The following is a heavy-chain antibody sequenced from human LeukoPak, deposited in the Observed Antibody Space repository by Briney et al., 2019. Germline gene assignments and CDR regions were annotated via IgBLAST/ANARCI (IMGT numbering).Heavy chain of an antibody. CDR1: VGTFRSYA. J-gene: IGHJ6*03. CDR2: IIPIFGTA. D-gene: IGHD6-13*01. Sequence: SVKVSCKASVGTFRSYAISWVRQAPGQGLERMGGIIPIFGTANYAQKFQGSVTITADESTSTAYMELSSLRSEDTAVYYCASIAAAGGYYYMDVWGKETTVTVSS. CDR3: ASIAAAGGYYYMDV. V-gene: IGHV1-69*13.